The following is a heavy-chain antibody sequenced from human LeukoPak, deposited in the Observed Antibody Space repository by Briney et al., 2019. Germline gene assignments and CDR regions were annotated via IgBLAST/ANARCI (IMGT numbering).Heavy chain of an antibody. Sequence: PSETLSLTCTVSGGSISSSSYYWGWIRQPPGKGLEWIGSIYYSGSTYYNPSLKSRVTISVDTSKNQFSLKLSSVTAADTAVYYCARAPGAMIVVDWGQGTLVTVSS. CDR3: ARAPGAMIVVD. CDR1: GGSISSSSYY. CDR2: IYYSGST. D-gene: IGHD3-22*01. V-gene: IGHV4-39*07. J-gene: IGHJ4*02.